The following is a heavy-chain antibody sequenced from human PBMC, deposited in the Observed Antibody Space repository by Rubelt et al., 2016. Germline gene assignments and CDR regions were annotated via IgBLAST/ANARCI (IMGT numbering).Heavy chain of an antibody. V-gene: IGHV4-34*02. D-gene: IGHD1-26*01. CDR1: GGSFTGYY. Sequence: QVQLKQWGAGLLKPSETLSLTCAVYGGSFTGYYWSWIRQSPGKGLEWIGEINHSGSTNSNPSLKSGVTMSVATSKNQFSLKLSSVTAADTAVYYCARGQVGSYSFYYYYGMDVWGQGTTVTVSS. CDR3: ARGQVGSYSFYYYYGMDV. J-gene: IGHJ6*02. CDR2: INHSGST.